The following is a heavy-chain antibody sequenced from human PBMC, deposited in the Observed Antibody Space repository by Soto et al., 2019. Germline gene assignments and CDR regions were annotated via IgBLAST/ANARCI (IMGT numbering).Heavy chain of an antibody. CDR1: GHSIASDKW. Sequence: PSVTLSLTCAVLGHSIASDKWWSLVRKPPGKGLEWIGEIHHSGNSNYNPSLKSRVIISVDKSKNQFSLKLSSVTDADTAVYYCARGERQQQRDYWGQGTLVTVS. D-gene: IGHD6-13*01. V-gene: IGHV4-4*02. J-gene: IGHJ4*02. CDR3: ARGERQQQRDY. CDR2: IHHSGNS.